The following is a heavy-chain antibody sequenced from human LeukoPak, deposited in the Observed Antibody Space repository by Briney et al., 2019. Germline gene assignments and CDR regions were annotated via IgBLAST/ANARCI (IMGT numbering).Heavy chain of an antibody. Sequence: ASVKVSCKASGYTFTSYYMHWVRQAPGQGLEWMGIISPSGVITSYAQKFQGRVTMTRDTSMSTAYMELSSLRYEDTAVYYCARGRGYDRTGYVYYFDFWGQGTLVTVSS. CDR1: GYTFTSYY. J-gene: IGHJ4*02. CDR2: ISPSGVIT. D-gene: IGHD3-22*01. V-gene: IGHV1-46*01. CDR3: ARGRGYDRTGYVYYFDF.